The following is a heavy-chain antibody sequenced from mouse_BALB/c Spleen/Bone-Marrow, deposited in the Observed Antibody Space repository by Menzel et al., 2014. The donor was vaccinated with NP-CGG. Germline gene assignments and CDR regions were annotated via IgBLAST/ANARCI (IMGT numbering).Heavy chain of an antibody. CDR3: ARPYYYGSYYAMDY. V-gene: IGHV2-9*02. J-gene: IGHJ4*01. D-gene: IGHD1-1*01. CDR1: GLSLSSYG. Sequence: VQRVESGPGLVAPSQSLSITCTVSGLSLSSYGVYWVRQPPGKGLEWLGVIWAGGSTNYNSALMSRLSISKGNSKSQVFLKMNSLQTDDTAMYYCARPYYYGSYYAMDYWGQGTSVTVSS. CDR2: IWAGGST.